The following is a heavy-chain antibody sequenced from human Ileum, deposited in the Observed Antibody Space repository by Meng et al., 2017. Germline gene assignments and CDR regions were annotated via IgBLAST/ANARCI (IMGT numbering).Heavy chain of an antibody. V-gene: IGHV4-61*08. D-gene: IGHD7-27*01. J-gene: IGHJ4*02. CDR2: AST. CDR3: ARDHWGSLDY. CDR1: GGSVSSAGYQ. Sequence: VHLHESDPGLLGPARTLSIILPVSGGSVSSAGYQWGWIRQPPGKGLEWIGYASTNYNPSLKSRVTISLDTSKNQFSLKLSSVTAADTAVYYCARDHWGSLDYWGQGILVTVSS.